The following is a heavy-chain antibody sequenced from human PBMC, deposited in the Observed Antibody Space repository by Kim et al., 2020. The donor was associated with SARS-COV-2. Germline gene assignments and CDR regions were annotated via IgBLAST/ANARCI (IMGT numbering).Heavy chain of an antibody. CDR2: ISSSSSYI. CDR3: ARGRYCSSTSCYEGDY. D-gene: IGHD2-2*01. Sequence: GGSLRLSCAASGFTFSSYSMNWVRQAPGKGLEWVSSISSSSSYIYYADSVKGRFTISRDNAKNSLYLQMNSLRAEDTAVYYCARGRYCSSTSCYEGDYWGQGTLVTVSS. CDR1: GFTFSSYS. V-gene: IGHV3-21*01. J-gene: IGHJ4*02.